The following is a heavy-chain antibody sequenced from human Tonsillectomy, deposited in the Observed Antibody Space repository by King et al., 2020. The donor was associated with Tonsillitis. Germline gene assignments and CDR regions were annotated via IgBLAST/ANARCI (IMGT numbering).Heavy chain of an antibody. V-gene: IGHV1-2*02. CDR3: ARGRQKVGYWYFDL. CDR1: GYTFTGDY. Sequence: VQLVESGAEVKKPGASVKVSCKASGYTFTGDYMHWVRQAPGQGLEWMGWINPKSGGTNYAQKFQGRVTMTRDTSITTAYMDLSSLRSDDTAVYSCARGRQKVGYWYFDLWGRGTLVTVSS. D-gene: IGHD1-26*01. J-gene: IGHJ2*01. CDR2: INPKSGGT.